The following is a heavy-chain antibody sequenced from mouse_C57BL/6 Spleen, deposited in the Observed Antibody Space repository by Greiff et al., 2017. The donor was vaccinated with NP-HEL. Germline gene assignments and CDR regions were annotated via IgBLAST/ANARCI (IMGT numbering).Heavy chain of an antibody. J-gene: IGHJ1*03. CDR3: ARDVLYYGSSHWYFDV. V-gene: IGHV3-6*01. Sequence: EVQRVESGPGLVKPSQSLSLTCSVTGYSITSGYYWNWIRQFPGNKLEWMGYISYDGSNNYNPSLKNRISITRDTSKNQFFLKLNSVTTEDTATYYCARDVLYYGSSHWYFDVWGTGTTVTVSS. CDR1: GYSITSGYY. CDR2: ISYDGSN. D-gene: IGHD1-1*01.